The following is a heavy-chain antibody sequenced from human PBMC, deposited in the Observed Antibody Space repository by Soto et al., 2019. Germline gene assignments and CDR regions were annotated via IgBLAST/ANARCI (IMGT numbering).Heavy chain of an antibody. CDR2: AYYGSRWIY. Sequence: PSQTLSLTCAISGDSVSNNGATWNWIRQSPSRGLEWLGRAYYGSRWIYDYAMSVKSRISINPDTSKNQVSLQLNSVTPADTAVYYCARDPPDSLSAFDYWGRGTLVTVSS. CDR3: ARDPPDSLSAFDY. CDR1: GDSVSNNGAT. J-gene: IGHJ4*02. D-gene: IGHD2-15*01. V-gene: IGHV6-1*01.